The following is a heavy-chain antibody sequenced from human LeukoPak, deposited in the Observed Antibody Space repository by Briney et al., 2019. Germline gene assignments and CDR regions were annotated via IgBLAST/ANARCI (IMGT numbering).Heavy chain of an antibody. V-gene: IGHV3-21*01. Sequence: GGSLRLSCAASGLTFSSYSMNWVRQAPGKGLEWVSSISSSSSYIYYADSVKGRFTISRDNAKNSLYLQMNSLRAEDTAVYYCASWGRGNIVVVPAAWTLDVWGQGTTVTVSS. CDR3: ASWGRGNIVVVPAAWTLDV. J-gene: IGHJ6*02. CDR1: GLTFSSYS. D-gene: IGHD2-2*01. CDR2: ISSSSSYI.